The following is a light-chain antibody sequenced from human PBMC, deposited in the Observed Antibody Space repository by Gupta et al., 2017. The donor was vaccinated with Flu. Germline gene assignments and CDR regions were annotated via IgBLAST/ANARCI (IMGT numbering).Light chain of an antibody. V-gene: IGKV3-20*01. CDR2: GAS. Sequence: EIVLTQSPGTLSLSPGERATLSGRASQSVSSSYLAWYQQKPGQAPRLIVYGASSRATGIPERLSGSGSGTDFTLTISRREPEDFAVYYGQQGDNSRWTFGKGTRVEIK. J-gene: IGKJ1*01. CDR3: QQGDNSRWT. CDR1: QSVSSSY.